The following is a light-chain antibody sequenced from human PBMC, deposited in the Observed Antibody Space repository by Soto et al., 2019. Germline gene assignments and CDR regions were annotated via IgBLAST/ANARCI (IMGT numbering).Light chain of an antibody. CDR2: KAS. CDR1: QTISSW. V-gene: IGKV1-5*03. Sequence: DIQMTQSPSTLSGSVGDRVTITCRASQTISSWLAWYQQKPGKAPKLLIYKASTLKSGVPSRFSGSGSGTEFTLTISSLQPEDFATYYCQQLKSYPITFGQGTRLEIE. CDR3: QQLKSYPIT. J-gene: IGKJ5*01.